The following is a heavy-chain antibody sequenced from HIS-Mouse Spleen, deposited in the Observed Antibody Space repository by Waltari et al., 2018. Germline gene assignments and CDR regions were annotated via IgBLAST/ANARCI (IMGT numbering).Heavy chain of an antibody. Sequence: QVQLQESGPGLVKPSETLSLTCTVSGGSISSYSWRCIRQPPGKGLEWIGYYSGSTNYNPSLKSRVTISVDTSKNQFSLKLSSVTAADTAVYYCARASRDLLLPRYFDLWGRGTLVTVSS. J-gene: IGHJ2*01. V-gene: IGHV4-59*01. CDR3: ARASRDLLLPRYFDL. CDR2: YYSGST. CDR1: GGSISSYS.